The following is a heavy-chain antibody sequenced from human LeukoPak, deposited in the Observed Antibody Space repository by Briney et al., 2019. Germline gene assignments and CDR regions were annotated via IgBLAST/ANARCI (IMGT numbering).Heavy chain of an antibody. CDR1: GFTFSSYA. Sequence: PGGSLRLSCAASGFTFSSYAMSWVRQAPGKGLEWVSAISGSGGSTYYADSVKGRFTISRDNSKNTLYLQMNSLRAEDTAVYYCAKDLYCSSTSCYTGFDYWGQGTLVTVSS. J-gene: IGHJ4*02. CDR2: ISGSGGST. D-gene: IGHD2-2*01. V-gene: IGHV3-23*01. CDR3: AKDLYCSSTSCYTGFDY.